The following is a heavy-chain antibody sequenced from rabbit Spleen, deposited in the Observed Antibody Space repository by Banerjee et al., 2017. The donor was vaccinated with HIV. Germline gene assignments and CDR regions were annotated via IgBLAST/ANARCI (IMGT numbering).Heavy chain of an antibody. CDR1: GIDFSSGNY. CDR3: ARGGPVNGDGYDL. J-gene: IGHJ4*01. D-gene: IGHD6-1*01. V-gene: IGHV1S45*01. Sequence: QQQLEESGGGLVKPGGTLTLTCKASGIDFSSGNYMCWVRQAPGKGLEWIASIGTRNGGTGYASWAKGRFTISKASSTTVTLQMTSLTGADTATYFCARGGPVNGDGYDLWGPGTLVTVS. CDR2: IGTRNGGT.